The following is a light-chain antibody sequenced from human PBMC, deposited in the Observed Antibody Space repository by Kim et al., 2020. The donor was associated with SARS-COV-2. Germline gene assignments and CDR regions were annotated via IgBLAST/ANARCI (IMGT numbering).Light chain of an antibody. V-gene: IGKV3-11*01. J-gene: IGKJ1*01. CDR3: QQRSYWPWT. CDR1: QGVSSY. CDR2: DAS. Sequence: LAPGERATLSCRASQGVSSYLAWYQQKPGQAPRLLIYDASNRATGIPARFSGSGSGTDFTLTISSLEPEDFAGYYCQQRSYWPWTFGQGTKVDIK.